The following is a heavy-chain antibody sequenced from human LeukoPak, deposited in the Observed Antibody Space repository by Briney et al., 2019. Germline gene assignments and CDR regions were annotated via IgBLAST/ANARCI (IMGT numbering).Heavy chain of an antibody. J-gene: IGHJ4*02. CDR3: AKRGVVIRVFLVGFHKEAYYFDS. V-gene: IGHV3-23*01. D-gene: IGHD3-10*01. CDR1: GVTLSNYG. CDR2: LSGSGGGT. Sequence: GGSLRLSCAVSGVTLSNYGMSWVRQAPGKGLEWVAGLSGSGGGTNYADSVQGRFTISRDNPKNTLYLRMNSLRAEDTAVYFCAKRGVVIRVFLVGFHKEAYYFDSWGQGALVTVSS.